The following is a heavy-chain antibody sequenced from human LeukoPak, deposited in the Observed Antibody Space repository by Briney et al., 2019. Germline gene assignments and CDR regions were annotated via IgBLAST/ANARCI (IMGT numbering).Heavy chain of an antibody. J-gene: IGHJ5*02. CDR3: ARVSSGYDRPNWFDP. CDR1: GGSISSYY. D-gene: IGHD5-12*01. Sequence: SETLSLTCTVSGGSISSYYWSWIRQHPGKGLEWIGYIYYSGSTYYNPSLKSRVTISVDTSKNQFPLKLSSVTAADTAVYYCARVSSGYDRPNWFDPWGQGTLVTVSS. CDR2: IYYSGST. V-gene: IGHV4-59*06.